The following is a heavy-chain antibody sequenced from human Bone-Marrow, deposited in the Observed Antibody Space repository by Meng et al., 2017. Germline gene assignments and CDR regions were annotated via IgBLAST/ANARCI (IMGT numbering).Heavy chain of an antibody. CDR2: IYHSASS. V-gene: IGHV4-38-2*02. CDR1: GYSISSGYY. Sequence: SETLSLTCGVSGYSISSGYYWAWIRQPPGKGLEWIGSIYHSASSYYNPSLQSRVTISVDTSKNQFSLKLSSVTAADTAVYYCARDIGSSKNYWGQGTLVTVSS. J-gene: IGHJ4*02. D-gene: IGHD6-13*01. CDR3: ARDIGSSKNY.